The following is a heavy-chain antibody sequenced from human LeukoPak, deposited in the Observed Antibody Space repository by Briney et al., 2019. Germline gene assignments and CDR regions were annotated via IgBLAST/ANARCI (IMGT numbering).Heavy chain of an antibody. Sequence: SETLSLTCTVSGGSISSYYWSWIRQPPGKGLEWIGEINHSGSTNYNPSLKSRVTISVDTSKNQFSLKLSSVTAADTAVYYCARGRYLGYWGQGTLVTVSS. CDR3: ARGRYLGY. J-gene: IGHJ4*02. CDR1: GGSISSYY. D-gene: IGHD1-1*01. V-gene: IGHV4-34*01. CDR2: INHSGST.